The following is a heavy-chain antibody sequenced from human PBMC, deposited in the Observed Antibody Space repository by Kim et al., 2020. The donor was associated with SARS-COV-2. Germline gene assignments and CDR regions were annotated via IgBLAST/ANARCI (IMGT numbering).Heavy chain of an antibody. J-gene: IGHJ4*02. Sequence: GGSLRLSCAASGFTFSSYGMHWVRQAPGKGLEWVAVISYDGSNKYYADSVKGRFTISRDNSKNTLYLQMNSLRAEDTAVYYCAKVGIAVAGTGFDYWGQGTLVTVTS. D-gene: IGHD6-19*01. CDR3: AKVGIAVAGTGFDY. CDR2: ISYDGSNK. CDR1: GFTFSSYG. V-gene: IGHV3-30*18.